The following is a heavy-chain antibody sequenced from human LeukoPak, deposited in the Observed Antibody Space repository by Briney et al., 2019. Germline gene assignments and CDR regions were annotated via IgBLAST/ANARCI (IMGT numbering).Heavy chain of an antibody. Sequence: SETLSLTCTVSGGSISSSSYYWGWIRQPPGKGLEWIGSIYYSGSTYYNPSLKSRVTISVDTSKNQFSLKLSSVTAADTAVYYCARGYSSSWYNYYYMDVWGKGTTVTVSS. V-gene: IGHV4-39*07. CDR1: GGSISSSSYY. CDR3: ARGYSSSWYNYYYMDV. D-gene: IGHD6-13*01. CDR2: IYYSGST. J-gene: IGHJ6*03.